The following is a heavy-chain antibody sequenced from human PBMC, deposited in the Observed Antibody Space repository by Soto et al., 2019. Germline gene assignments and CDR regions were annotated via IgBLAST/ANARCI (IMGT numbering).Heavy chain of an antibody. Sequence: GGSLRLSCAASGFTVSSNYMSWVRQAPGKGLEWVSVIYSGGSTYYADSVKGRFTISRDNSKNTLYLQMNSLRAEDTAVYYCARLDIVVVPAASNALDIWGQGTMVTVSS. V-gene: IGHV3-66*02. CDR2: IYSGGST. CDR1: GFTVSSNY. CDR3: ARLDIVVVPAASNALDI. J-gene: IGHJ3*02. D-gene: IGHD2-2*03.